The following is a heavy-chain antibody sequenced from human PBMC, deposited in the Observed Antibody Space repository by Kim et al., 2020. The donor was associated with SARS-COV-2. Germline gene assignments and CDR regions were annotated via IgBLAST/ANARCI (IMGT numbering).Heavy chain of an antibody. Sequence: ASVKVSCKASGYTFTSYYMHWVRQAPGQGLEWMGIINPSGGSTSYAQKFQGRVTMTRDTSTSTVYMELSSLRSEDTAVYYCARGGRYSSSWYDSPLNPYGMDVWGQGTTVTVSS. CDR1: GYTFTSYY. CDR2: INPSGGST. V-gene: IGHV1-46*01. CDR3: ARGGRYSSSWYDSPLNPYGMDV. D-gene: IGHD6-13*01. J-gene: IGHJ6*02.